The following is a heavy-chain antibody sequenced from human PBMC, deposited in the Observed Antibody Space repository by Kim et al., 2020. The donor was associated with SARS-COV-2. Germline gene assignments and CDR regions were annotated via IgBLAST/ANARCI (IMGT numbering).Heavy chain of an antibody. Sequence: NYAQKFQGRVTITADESTSTAYMELSSLRSEDTAVYYCARSREVRDAFDIWGQGTMVTVSS. CDR3: ARSREVRDAFDI. V-gene: IGHV1-69*01. J-gene: IGHJ3*02. D-gene: IGHD3-10*01.